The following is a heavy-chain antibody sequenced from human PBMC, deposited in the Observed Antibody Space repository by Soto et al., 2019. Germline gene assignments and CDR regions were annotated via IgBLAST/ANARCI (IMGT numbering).Heavy chain of an antibody. D-gene: IGHD2-2*03. CDR2: ISFDGTNT. Sequence: GGSLRLSCAASGFSFNTYGIHWVRQPPGKGLEWVAVISFDGTNTFEADSVKGRFSISRDNSKNILYLQMNRLTIEDAAVYYCAKDLALYLIGSHYGMDVWGPGTTVTVSS. J-gene: IGHJ6*02. V-gene: IGHV3-30*18. CDR3: AKDLALYLIGSHYGMDV. CDR1: GFSFNTYG.